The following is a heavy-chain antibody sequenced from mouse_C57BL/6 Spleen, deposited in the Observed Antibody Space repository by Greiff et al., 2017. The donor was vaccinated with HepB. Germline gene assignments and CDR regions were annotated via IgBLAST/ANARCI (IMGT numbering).Heavy chain of an antibody. CDR1: GYTFTSYG. J-gene: IGHJ3*01. V-gene: IGHV1-81*01. D-gene: IGHD1-1*01. Sequence: QVQLQQSGAELARPGASVKLSCKASGYTFTSYGISWVKQRTGQGLEWIGEIYPRSGNTYYNEKFKGKATMTADKSSSTAYMELRSLTSEDSAVYFCANYYGSLFAYWGQGTLVTVSA. CDR3: ANYYGSLFAY. CDR2: IYPRSGNT.